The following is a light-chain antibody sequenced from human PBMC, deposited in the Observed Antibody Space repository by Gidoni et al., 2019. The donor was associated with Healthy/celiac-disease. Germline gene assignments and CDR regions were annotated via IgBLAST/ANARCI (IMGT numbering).Light chain of an antibody. CDR3: QQYNSYWYT. J-gene: IGKJ2*01. CDR1: QSISSW. CDR2: DAS. Sequence: DIQMTQSPSTLSASVGDRVTITCRASQSISSWLAWYQQKPGKAPKLLIYDASSLESGVPSRFSGSGSVTEFTLTISSLQPDYFATYYCQQYNSYWYTFGQGTKLEIK. V-gene: IGKV1-5*01.